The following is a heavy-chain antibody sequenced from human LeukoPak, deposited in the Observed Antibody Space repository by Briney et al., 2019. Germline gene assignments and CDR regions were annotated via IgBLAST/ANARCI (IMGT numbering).Heavy chain of an antibody. CDR2: IIPIFGTA. V-gene: IGHV1-69*05. Sequence: SVKVSCKASGGTFSSYAISWVRQAPGQGLEWTGGIIPIFGTANYAQKFQGRVTITTDESTSTAYMELSSLRSEDTAVYYCARVVVDYGDYYYYYYMDVWGKGTTVTVSS. CDR1: GGTFSSYA. D-gene: IGHD4-17*01. CDR3: ARVVVDYGDYYYYYYMDV. J-gene: IGHJ6*03.